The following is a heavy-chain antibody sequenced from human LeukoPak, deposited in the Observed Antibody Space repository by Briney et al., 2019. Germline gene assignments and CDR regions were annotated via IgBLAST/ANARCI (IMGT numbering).Heavy chain of an antibody. J-gene: IGHJ4*02. CDR1: GFTFSSYG. D-gene: IGHD4-23*01. CDR3: AKGSARRWFWYFDY. Sequence: GGSLRLSCAASGFTFSSYGMHWVRQAPGKGLGWVVVISYDGSNKYYADSVKGRFTISRDNSKNTLYLQMNSLRAEDTAVYYCAKGSARRWFWYFDYWGQGTLVTVSS. V-gene: IGHV3-30*18. CDR2: ISYDGSNK.